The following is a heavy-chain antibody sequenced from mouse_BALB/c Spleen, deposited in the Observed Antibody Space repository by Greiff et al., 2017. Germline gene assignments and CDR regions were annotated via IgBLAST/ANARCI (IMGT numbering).Heavy chain of an antibody. CDR2: IRNKANGYTT. CDR1: GFTFTDYY. CDR3: ARVYYYGSFDY. J-gene: IGHJ2*01. D-gene: IGHD1-1*01. Sequence: DVQLVESGGGLVQPGGSLRLSCATSGFTFTDYYMSWVRQPPGKALEWLGFIRNKANGYTTEYSASVKGRFTISRDNSQSILYLQMNTLRAEDSATYYCARVYYYGSFDYWGQGTTLTVSS. V-gene: IGHV7-3*02.